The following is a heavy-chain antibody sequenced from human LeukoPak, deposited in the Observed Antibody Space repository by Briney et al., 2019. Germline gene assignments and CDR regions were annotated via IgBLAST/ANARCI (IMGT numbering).Heavy chain of an antibody. D-gene: IGHD3-10*01. CDR3: ARAYYSGSGKYYYMDV. CDR1: GYTFNNYG. CDR2: INPNSGGT. V-gene: IGHV1-2*02. J-gene: IGHJ6*03. Sequence: ASVRVSCKASGYTFNNYGISWVRQAPGQGLEWMGWINPNSGGTNYAQKFQGRVTMTRDTSISTAYMELSRLRSDDTAVYYCARAYYSGSGKYYYMDVWGKGTTVTVSS.